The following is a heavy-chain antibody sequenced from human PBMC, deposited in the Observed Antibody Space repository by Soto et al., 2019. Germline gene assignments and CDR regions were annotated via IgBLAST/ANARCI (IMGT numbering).Heavy chain of an antibody. D-gene: IGHD3-3*01. J-gene: IGHJ4*02. V-gene: IGHV3-23*01. Sequence: EVQLLESGGGLVQPGGSVRLSCGTSGFSFVNYGMGWVRQAPGKGLEWVSGISSSGGRTYFADSVRGRFTISRDNSKNTMYLRMDSLRVEDTAVYYCAKVAKPGVVIEYFDYWGQGSLVTVSS. CDR3: AKVAKPGVVIEYFDY. CDR1: GFSFVNYG. CDR2: ISSSGGRT.